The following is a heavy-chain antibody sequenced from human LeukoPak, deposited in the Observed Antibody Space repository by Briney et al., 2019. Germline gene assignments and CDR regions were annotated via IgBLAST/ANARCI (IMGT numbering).Heavy chain of an antibody. V-gene: IGHV3-23*01. CDR3: AKGSFALVRGVPFEYFQH. Sequence: GGSLLHSCSASGFTFDTYAMSWVRQAPGKGLEWVSAISGGGEKTYHADSVQGRFTISRDNSKGTLSLQMNSLRVEDTAIYYCAKGSFALVRGVPFEYFQHWGQGTLVTVSS. CDR2: ISGGGEKT. CDR1: GFTFDTYA. D-gene: IGHD3-10*01. J-gene: IGHJ1*01.